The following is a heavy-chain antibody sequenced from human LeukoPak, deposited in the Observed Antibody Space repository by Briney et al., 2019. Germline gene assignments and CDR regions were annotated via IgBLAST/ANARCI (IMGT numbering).Heavy chain of an antibody. CDR2: ISGSGGST. J-gene: IGHJ4*02. CDR3: AKRQKTVVVTAIGPDFDY. CDR1: GFTPSSYA. Sequence: GGSLRLSCAASGFTPSSYAMSWVRQAPGKGLEWVSAISGSGGSTYYADSVKSRFTISRDNSKNTLYLQMNSLRAEDTAVYYCAKRQKTVVVTAIGPDFDYWGQGTLVTVSS. D-gene: IGHD2-21*02. V-gene: IGHV3-23*01.